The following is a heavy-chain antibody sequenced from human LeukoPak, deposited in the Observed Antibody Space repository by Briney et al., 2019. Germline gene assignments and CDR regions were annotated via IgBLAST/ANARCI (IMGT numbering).Heavy chain of an antibody. J-gene: IGHJ4*02. Sequence: GGSLRLSCAASGFXFSSYWMHWVRQAPGKGLEWVSRINSDGSSTSYADSVKGRFTISRDNAKNTLYLQMNSLRAEDTAVYYCARAHSYGDAYFDYWGQGTLVTVSS. V-gene: IGHV3-74*01. D-gene: IGHD4-17*01. CDR1: GFXFSSYW. CDR3: ARAHSYGDAYFDY. CDR2: INSDGSST.